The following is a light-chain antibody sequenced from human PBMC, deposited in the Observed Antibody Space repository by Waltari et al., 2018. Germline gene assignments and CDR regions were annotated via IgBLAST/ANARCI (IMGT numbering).Light chain of an antibody. J-gene: IGLJ3*02. CDR3: QLWDDTNNSGV. Sequence: YVVTQPPSVSVAPGKTARLTCEGENIETKSVNWYQQKGGTAPVLVMFYDSDRPSGIPERLSGSNSGNTATLTINWVEPGDEADYHCQLWDDTNNSGVFGGGTKLTVL. V-gene: IGLV3-21*04. CDR1: NIETKS. CDR2: YDS.